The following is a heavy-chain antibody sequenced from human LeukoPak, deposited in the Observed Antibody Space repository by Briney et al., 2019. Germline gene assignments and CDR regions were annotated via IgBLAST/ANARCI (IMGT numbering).Heavy chain of an antibody. CDR2: INPSGGST. CDR1: GYTFTSYY. D-gene: IGHD3-3*01. CDR3: ATQIYYYDFWSGYENFQH. Sequence: ASVKVSCKASGYTFTSYYMHWVRQAPGQGLEWMGIINPSGGSTSYAQKFQGRVTMTRDTSTSTVYMELSSLRSEDTAVYYCATQIYYYDFWSGYENFQHWGQGTLVTVSS. V-gene: IGHV1-46*01. J-gene: IGHJ1*01.